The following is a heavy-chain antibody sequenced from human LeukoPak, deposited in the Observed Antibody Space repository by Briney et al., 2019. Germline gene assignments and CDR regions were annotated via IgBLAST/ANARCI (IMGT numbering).Heavy chain of an antibody. CDR2: NPNSGGT. D-gene: IGHD2-8*01. CDR3: ASLGYCTNGVCFDFDY. V-gene: IGHV1-2*02. Sequence: NPNSGGTNYAQKFQGRVTMTRDTSISTAYMELSRLRSDDTAVYYCASLGYCTNGVCFDFDYWGQGTLVTVSS. J-gene: IGHJ4*02.